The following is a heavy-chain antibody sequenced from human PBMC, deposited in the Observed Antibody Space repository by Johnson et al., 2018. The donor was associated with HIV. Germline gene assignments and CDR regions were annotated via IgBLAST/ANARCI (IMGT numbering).Heavy chain of an antibody. CDR3: AKGSGGEADAFDI. Sequence: VQLVESGGGLTKPAWSPRLSCAASGFTFDDYAMHWVRQAPGKGLEWVSGISWNSGSIGYADSVKGRFTISRDNAKNSLYLQMNSLRAEDTALYYCAKGSGGEADAFDIWGQGTMGTVSS. CDR1: GFTFDDYA. J-gene: IGHJ3*02. CDR2: ISWNSGSI. V-gene: IGHV3-9*01. D-gene: IGHD3-16*01.